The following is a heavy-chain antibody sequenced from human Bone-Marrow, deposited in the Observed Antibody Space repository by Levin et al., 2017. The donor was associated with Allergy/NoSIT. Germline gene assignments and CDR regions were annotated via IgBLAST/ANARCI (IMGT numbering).Heavy chain of an antibody. V-gene: IGHV4-30-2*01. Sequence: SQTLSLTCTVSGGSISSGGFSWSWIRQPPGKGLEWIGYIYRNGSIYYNPSLKSRVIIPIDRSKNQFSLRLSSVTAADTAVYYCARETGYYDSSGYYWSHFDYWGQVTLVTVSS. D-gene: IGHD3-22*01. CDR2: IYRNGSI. CDR3: ARETGYYDSSGYYWSHFDY. J-gene: IGHJ4*02. CDR1: GGSISSGGFS.